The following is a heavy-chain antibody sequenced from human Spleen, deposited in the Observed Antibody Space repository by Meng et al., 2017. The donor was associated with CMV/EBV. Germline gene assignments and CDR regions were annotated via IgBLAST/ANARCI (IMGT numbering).Heavy chain of an antibody. CDR2: IYSGGST. CDR3: ARDSREFDP. Sequence: LRLSWAASGLTVSSNYMSWVRQAPGRGLEWVSVIYSGGSTYYADSVKGRFTISRGNSKNTLYLQMNSLRAEDTAVYYCARDSREFDPWGQGTLVTVSS. CDR1: GLTVSSNY. J-gene: IGHJ5*02. D-gene: IGHD3-10*01. V-gene: IGHV3-53*01.